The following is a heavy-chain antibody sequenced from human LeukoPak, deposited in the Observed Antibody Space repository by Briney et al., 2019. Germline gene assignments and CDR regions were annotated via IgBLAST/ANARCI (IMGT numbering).Heavy chain of an antibody. Sequence: SETLSLTCTVSGGSISSGDYYWSWIRQPPGKGLEWIGYIYYSGSTYYNPSLKSRVTISVDTSKTQSSLKLSSVTAAGTAVYYCARDAYGDYEFDAFDIWGQGTMVTVSS. CDR2: IYYSGST. D-gene: IGHD4-17*01. CDR1: GGSISSGDYY. CDR3: ARDAYGDYEFDAFDI. J-gene: IGHJ3*02. V-gene: IGHV4-30-4*01.